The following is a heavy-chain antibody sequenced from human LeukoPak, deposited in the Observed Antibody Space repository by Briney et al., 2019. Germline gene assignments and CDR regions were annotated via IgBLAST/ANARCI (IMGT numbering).Heavy chain of an antibody. CDR2: IYYSGST. V-gene: IGHV4-61*01. J-gene: IGHJ4*02. CDR1: GGSVSSGSDY. CDR3: ARGLTDFDY. Sequence: SETLSLTCTVSGGSVSSGSDYWSWIRQPPGKGLEWIGYIYYSGSTNYNPSLKSRVTISVDTSKNQFSLKLSSVTAADTAVYYCARGLTDFDYWGQGTLVTVSS.